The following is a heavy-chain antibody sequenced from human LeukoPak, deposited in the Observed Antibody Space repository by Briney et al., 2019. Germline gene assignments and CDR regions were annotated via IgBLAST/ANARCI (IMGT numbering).Heavy chain of an antibody. V-gene: IGHV3-66*02. CDR2: IYSGVST. J-gene: IGHJ4*02. D-gene: IGHD1-1*01. Sequence: PGGSLRLSCAASVFTLGSNYMNCVRQAPGKGFEGGSSIYSGVSTDYADYVKGRFSISRDSSKNMVYLRMNSLRSDDTAVYFCAGNNYASETVLVYWGQGTLVTVSS. CDR1: VFTLGSNY. CDR3: AGNNYASETVLVY.